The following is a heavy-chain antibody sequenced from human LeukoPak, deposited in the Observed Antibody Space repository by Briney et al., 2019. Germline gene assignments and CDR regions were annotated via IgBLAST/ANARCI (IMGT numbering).Heavy chain of an antibody. Sequence: SQSLSLTCAISGDSVSSNSGGWNWIRQSPSRGLEWLGRTYYNSKWYNDYAASVKSRMTINPDTSENQFSLQLNSVTPEDTAVYYCARGWLQSGFDYWGQGTLVTVSS. J-gene: IGHJ4*02. V-gene: IGHV6-1*01. CDR2: TYYNSKWYN. CDR3: ARGWLQSGFDY. CDR1: GDSVSSNSGG. D-gene: IGHD5-24*01.